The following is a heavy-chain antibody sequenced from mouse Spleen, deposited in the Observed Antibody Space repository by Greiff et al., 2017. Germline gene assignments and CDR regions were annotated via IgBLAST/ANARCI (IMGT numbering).Heavy chain of an antibody. Sequence: EVQLVESGPGLVKPSQSLSLTCSVPGYSITSGYYWNWIRQFPGNKLEWMGYISYDGSNNYNPSLKNRISITRDTSKNQFFLKLNSVTTEDTATYYCARGGAPFAYWGQGTLVTVSA. CDR3: ARGGAPFAY. CDR2: ISYDGSN. J-gene: IGHJ3*01. CDR1: GYSITSGYY. V-gene: IGHV3-6*01.